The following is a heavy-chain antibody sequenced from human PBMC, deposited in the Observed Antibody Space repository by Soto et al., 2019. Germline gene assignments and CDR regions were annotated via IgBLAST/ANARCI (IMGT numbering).Heavy chain of an antibody. CDR2: IYPGDSDT. J-gene: IGHJ6*02. CDR1: GYSFTSYW. Sequence: EVQLVQSGAEVKKPGESLKISCKGSGYSFTSYWIDWVRQMPGKGLEWMGIIYPGDSDTRYSPSFQGQVTISADKSISSAYLQWSSLKASDTAMYYCARRDTTGATLYGMDVWGQGTTVTVSS. D-gene: IGHD1-26*01. CDR3: ARRDTTGATLYGMDV. V-gene: IGHV5-51*01.